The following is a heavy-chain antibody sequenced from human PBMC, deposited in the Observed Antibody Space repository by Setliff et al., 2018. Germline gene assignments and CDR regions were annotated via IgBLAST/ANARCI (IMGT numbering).Heavy chain of an antibody. J-gene: IGHJ4*02. CDR3: ARGAPGRYCSGGSCSYFDY. V-gene: IGHV1-69*13. Sequence: ASVKVSCKTSGYSFTDYYIHWVRQAPGQGLEWMGGIIPMFGTNYAQKFQGRVTITADESTSTAYMELSSLRSEDTAVYYCARGAPGRYCSGGSCSYFDYWGQGILVTVSS. D-gene: IGHD2-15*01. CDR1: GYSFTDYY. CDR2: IIPMFGT.